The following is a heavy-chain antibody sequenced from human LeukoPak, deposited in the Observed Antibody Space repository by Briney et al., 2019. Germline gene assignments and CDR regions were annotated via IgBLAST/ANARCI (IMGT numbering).Heavy chain of an antibody. CDR3: ARHSSGSYFHFDS. D-gene: IGHD1-26*01. Sequence: PSETLSLTCTVSGGSISSYYWSWVRQPPGEGLEWIGYIYYSGSTSYNPSLESRVIISVDTSKNQFSLDVSSVTAEDTAIYYCARHSSGSYFHFDSWGQGTLVTVSS. CDR1: GGSISSYY. CDR2: IYYSGST. V-gene: IGHV4-59*08. J-gene: IGHJ4*02.